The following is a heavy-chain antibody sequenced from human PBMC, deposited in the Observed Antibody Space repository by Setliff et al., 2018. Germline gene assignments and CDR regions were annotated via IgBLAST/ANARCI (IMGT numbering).Heavy chain of an antibody. CDR1: GGSFSGYY. D-gene: IGHD3-22*01. Sequence: ETLSLTCAVYGGSFSGYYWSWIRQPPGKGLEWIGEINHRGSTNYNPSLKSRVTISVDTSKNQFSLKLSFVTAADTAVYYCARGKNGSRQLVVLGWFDPWGQGTLVTVSS. V-gene: IGHV4-34*01. CDR2: INHRGST. CDR3: ARGKNGSRQLVVLGWFDP. J-gene: IGHJ5*02.